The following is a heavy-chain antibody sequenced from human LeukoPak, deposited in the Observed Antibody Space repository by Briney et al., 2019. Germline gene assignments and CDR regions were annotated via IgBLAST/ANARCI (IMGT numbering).Heavy chain of an antibody. CDR1: GGSFSGYY. Sequence: PSETLSHTCAVYGGSFSGYYWSWIRQPPGKGLEWIGYIYYSGSTYYNPSLKSRVTISVDTSKNQFSLKLSSVTAADTAVYYCARGGGNWNYPPGYWGQGTLVTVSS. D-gene: IGHD1-7*01. CDR2: IYYSGST. CDR3: ARGGGNWNYPPGY. V-gene: IGHV4-30-4*08. J-gene: IGHJ4*02.